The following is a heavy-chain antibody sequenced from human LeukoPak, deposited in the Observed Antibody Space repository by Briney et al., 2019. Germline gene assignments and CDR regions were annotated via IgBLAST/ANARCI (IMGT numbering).Heavy chain of an antibody. CDR3: AKDSGHYDSSAMAPDY. CDR2: IYSDNT. D-gene: IGHD3-22*01. CDR1: GFTVSSNS. V-gene: IGHV3-53*01. Sequence: GGSLRLSCTVSGFTVSSNSMSWVRQAPGKGLEWVSFIYSDNTHYSDSVKGRFTISRDNSKNTLYLQMNSLRAEDTAVYYCAKDSGHYDSSAMAPDYWGQGTLVTVSS. J-gene: IGHJ4*02.